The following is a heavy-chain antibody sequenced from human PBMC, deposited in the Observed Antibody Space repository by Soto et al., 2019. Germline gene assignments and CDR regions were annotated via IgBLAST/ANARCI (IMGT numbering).Heavy chain of an antibody. Sequence: SETLSLTCAVSGGSISSYYWSWIRQPPGKGLEWIGYIYDSGSTNYNPSLKSRVTISVDTSKNQFSLKLTSVTAADTAVYYCARSYYYARSGWFDPWGQGTLVTVS. CDR3: ARSYYYARSGWFDP. V-gene: IGHV4-59*01. D-gene: IGHD3-22*01. J-gene: IGHJ5*02. CDR1: GGSISSYY. CDR2: IYDSGST.